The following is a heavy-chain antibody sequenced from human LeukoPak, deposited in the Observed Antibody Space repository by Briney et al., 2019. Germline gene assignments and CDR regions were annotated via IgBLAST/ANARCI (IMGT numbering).Heavy chain of an antibody. CDR2: ISTYNGNT. V-gene: IGHV1-18*01. Sequence: ASVKVSCKASGYSFFVYGISWVRQGPGQGLEWMGWISTYNGNTNYAQKFQGRVTMTTDTSTSTASLELRSLKSDDTAVYYCARPIFGTHYYMDVWGKGTTVTVSS. J-gene: IGHJ6*03. CDR1: GYSFFVYG. D-gene: IGHD3-3*01. CDR3: ARPIFGTHYYMDV.